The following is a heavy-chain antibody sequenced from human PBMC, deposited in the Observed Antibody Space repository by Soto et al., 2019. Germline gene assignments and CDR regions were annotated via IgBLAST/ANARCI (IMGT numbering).Heavy chain of an antibody. J-gene: IGHJ4*02. CDR1: GYTLTELS. CDR3: ATEVNLGIIYGFAY. D-gene: IGHD7-27*01. V-gene: IGHV1-24*01. CDR2: FDPEDGET. Sequence: ASVKVSCKVSGYTLTELSMHWVRQAPGKGLEWMGGFDPEDGETIYAQKFQGRVTMTEDTSTDTAYMELSSLRSEDTAVYYCATEVNLGIIYGFAYWGQGTLVTVSS.